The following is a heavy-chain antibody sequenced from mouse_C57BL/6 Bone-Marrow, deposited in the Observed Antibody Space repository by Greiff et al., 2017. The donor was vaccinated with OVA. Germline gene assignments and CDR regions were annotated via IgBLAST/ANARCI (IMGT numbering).Heavy chain of an antibody. Sequence: EVHLVESGGGLVQPGGSMKLSCVASGFTFSNYWMNWVRQSPEKGLEWVAQIRLKSDNYATHYAESVKGRFTISRDDSKSSVYLQMNNLRAEDTGIYYCTLMAGYFDVWGTGTTVTVSS. CDR3: TLMAGYFDV. V-gene: IGHV6-3*01. CDR2: IRLKSDNYAT. CDR1: GFTFSNYW. J-gene: IGHJ1*03.